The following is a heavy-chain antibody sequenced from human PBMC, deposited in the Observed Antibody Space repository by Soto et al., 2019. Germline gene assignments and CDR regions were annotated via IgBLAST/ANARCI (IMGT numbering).Heavy chain of an antibody. CDR1: GFTFSTYA. CDR3: ANNIWGGAFDV. Sequence: EGQLLESGGGLVQPGGSLRLSCVASGFTFSTYAMSWVRQAPGKGLEWVSSIRGSGRSTSSADSVKGRFTISRDNSRNTLSLLMNNLRAEDTAIYSCANNIWGGAFDVWGQGAVVTVSS. V-gene: IGHV3-23*01. CDR2: IRGSGRST. J-gene: IGHJ3*01. D-gene: IGHD3-16*01.